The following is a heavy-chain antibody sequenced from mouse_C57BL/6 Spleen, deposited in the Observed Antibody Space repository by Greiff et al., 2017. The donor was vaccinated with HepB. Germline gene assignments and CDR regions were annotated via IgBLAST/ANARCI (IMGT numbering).Heavy chain of an antibody. CDR3: ARPYHGSSYEGYFDD. V-gene: IGHV1-72*01. CDR2: IDPNSGGT. CDR1: GYTFTSYW. Sequence: VQLQQPGAELVKPGASVKLSCKASGYTFTSYWMHWVKQRPGRGLEWIGRIDPNSGGTKYNEKFKSKATLTVDKPSSTAYMQLSSLTSEDSAVYYCARPYHGSSYEGYFDDWGTGTTVTVSS. D-gene: IGHD1-1*01. J-gene: IGHJ1*03.